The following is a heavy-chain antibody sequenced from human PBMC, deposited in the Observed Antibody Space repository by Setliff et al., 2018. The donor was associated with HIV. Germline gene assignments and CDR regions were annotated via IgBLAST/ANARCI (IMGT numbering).Heavy chain of an antibody. CDR1: GGSITSSRYY. D-gene: IGHD2-2*01. J-gene: IGHJ5*02. CDR3: AKGSRYCSSTTCYGENNWFDP. V-gene: IGHV3-23*01. Sequence: ETLSLTCTVSGGSITSSRYYWGWIRQAPGEGLEWVSAILSTGERTFYADSVKGRFTISRDNSKNTVYLQMNSLRAEDTAVYYCAKGSRYCSSTTCYGENNWFDPWGQGTLVTVSS. CDR2: ILSTGERT.